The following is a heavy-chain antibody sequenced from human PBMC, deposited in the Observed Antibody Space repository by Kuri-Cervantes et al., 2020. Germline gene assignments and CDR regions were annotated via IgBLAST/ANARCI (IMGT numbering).Heavy chain of an antibody. CDR1: GFTFSSYS. CDR2: ISSSSSYI. J-gene: IGHJ3*02. Sequence: GGSLRLSCAASGFTFSSYSMNWVRQAPGKGLEWVSSISSSSSYIYYADSVKGRFTISRDNAKNSLYLQMNSLRAEDTAVYYCTSRVYCSGGSCPNDAFDIWGQGTMVTVSS. D-gene: IGHD2-15*01. CDR3: TSRVYCSGGSCPNDAFDI. V-gene: IGHV3-21*03.